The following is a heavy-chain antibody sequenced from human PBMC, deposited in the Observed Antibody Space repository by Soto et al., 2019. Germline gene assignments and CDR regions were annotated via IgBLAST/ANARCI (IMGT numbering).Heavy chain of an antibody. CDR3: ARAYYDSSGYYYGPFDFQH. V-gene: IGHV1-69*13. Sequence: ASVKVSCKASGGTFSSYAISWVRQAPGQGLEWMGGIIPIFGTANYAQKFQGRVTITADESTSTAYMELSSLRSEDTAVYYCARAYYDSSGYYYGPFDFQHWGQGTLVTVSS. CDR1: GGTFSSYA. D-gene: IGHD3-22*01. CDR2: IIPIFGTA. J-gene: IGHJ1*01.